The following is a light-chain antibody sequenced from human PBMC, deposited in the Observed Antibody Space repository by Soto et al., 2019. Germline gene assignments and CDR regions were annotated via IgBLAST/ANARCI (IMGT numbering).Light chain of an antibody. Sequence: QSAPTQPASVSGSPGQSITISCTGTGSDVGGYNYVSWYQQHPGKAPKLVIYDVTNRPSGVSNRFSGSKSGNTASLTISGLQAEDEADYYCTSYTRSRTYVFGTGTKLTVL. CDR3: TSYTRSRTYV. J-gene: IGLJ1*01. CDR1: GSDVGGYNY. V-gene: IGLV2-14*03. CDR2: DVT.